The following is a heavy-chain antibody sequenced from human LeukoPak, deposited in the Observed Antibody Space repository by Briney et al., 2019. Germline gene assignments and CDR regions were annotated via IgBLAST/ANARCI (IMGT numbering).Heavy chain of an antibody. D-gene: IGHD3-16*01. J-gene: IGHJ6*02. V-gene: IGHV3-23*01. CDR2: ISGDGGAK. CDR3: ARGGGLDV. Sequence: GGSLRLSCAASGFTFNDYDMSWVRQAPGKGLEWVSGISGDGGAKFYADSVKGRFTISRDNSKNTLYLQISSLRAEDTAVYFCARGGGLDVWGQGATVTVSS. CDR1: GFTFNDYD.